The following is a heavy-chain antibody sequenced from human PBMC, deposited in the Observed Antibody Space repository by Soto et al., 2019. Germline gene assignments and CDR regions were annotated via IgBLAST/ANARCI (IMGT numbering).Heavy chain of an antibody. D-gene: IGHD3-22*01. J-gene: IGHJ3*02. V-gene: IGHV3-23*01. Sequence: EVQLLESGGGLVQPGGSLRLSCAASGFTFSSYAMSWVRQAPGKGLEWVSAISGSGGSTYYADSVKGRFTISRDNSKNTLYLQMKSLRAEDTALYYCANDSLTFDSSGYSHDAFDIWGQGTMVNVSS. CDR2: ISGSGGST. CDR3: ANDSLTFDSSGYSHDAFDI. CDR1: GFTFSSYA.